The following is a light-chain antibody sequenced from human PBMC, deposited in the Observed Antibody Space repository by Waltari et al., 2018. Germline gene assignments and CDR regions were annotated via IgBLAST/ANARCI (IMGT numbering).Light chain of an antibody. Sequence: IPCRASQSLCNWLAWYQQKPGKAPKVLIYKASTLESGVPSRFSGSGSGTEFTLTISSLQPDDFATYYCQQYRNLWTFGQGTKVEIK. V-gene: IGKV1-5*03. J-gene: IGKJ1*01. CDR2: KAS. CDR1: QSLCNW. CDR3: QQYRNLWT.